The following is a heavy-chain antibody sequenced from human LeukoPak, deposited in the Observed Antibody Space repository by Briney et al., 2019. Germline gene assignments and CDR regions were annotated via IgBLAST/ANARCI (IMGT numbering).Heavy chain of an antibody. Sequence: GGSLRLPCAASGFTFSSYAMSWVRQAPGKGLKWVSVITGSGGSTYYAGSVKGRFTISRDNSKNTLYLQMSSLRADDTAVYYCAKGGRIEAAGNIDYWGQGTLVTVSS. CDR1: GFTFSSYA. J-gene: IGHJ4*02. CDR2: ITGSGGST. D-gene: IGHD6-13*01. V-gene: IGHV3-23*01. CDR3: AKGGRIEAAGNIDY.